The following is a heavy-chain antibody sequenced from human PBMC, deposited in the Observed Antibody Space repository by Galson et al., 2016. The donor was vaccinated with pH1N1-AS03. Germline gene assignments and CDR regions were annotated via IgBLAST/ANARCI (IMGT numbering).Heavy chain of an antibody. CDR3: TTDDGPYYGLDV. D-gene: IGHD5-24*01. CDR1: GFTFSTSG. CDR2: ITSHSAI. J-gene: IGHJ6*02. V-gene: IGHV3-48*01. Sequence: SLRLSCAASGFTFSTSGLGWVRQSPEKGLEWISYITSHSAIHYADSVKGRFTISRDNARNSLYLQMNNLKTEDTAMYYCTTDDGPYYGLDVRGQGTLVTVSS.